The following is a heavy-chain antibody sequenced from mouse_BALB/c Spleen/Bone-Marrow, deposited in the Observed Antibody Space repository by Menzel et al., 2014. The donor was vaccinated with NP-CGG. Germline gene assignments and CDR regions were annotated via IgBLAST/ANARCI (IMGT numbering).Heavy chain of an antibody. J-gene: IGHJ4*01. CDR1: GYTFTRYV. D-gene: IGHD1-1*01. V-gene: IGHV1-14*01. CDR2: INPYNDGT. CDR3: ARSLLRADY. Sequence: EVQLQQSGPELVEPGASVKMSCKASGYTFTRYVMYWVKQKPGQGLEWIGYINPYNDGTKYNEKFKGKATLTSDKSSSTAYMELSSLTSEDSAVYYCARSLLRADYWGQGTSVTVSS.